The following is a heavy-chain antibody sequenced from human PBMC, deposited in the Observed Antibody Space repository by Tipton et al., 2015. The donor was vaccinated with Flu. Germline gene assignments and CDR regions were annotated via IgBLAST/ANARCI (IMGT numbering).Heavy chain of an antibody. J-gene: IGHJ6*02. V-gene: IGHV1-18*01. CDR2: ISAYNGNT. CDR3: ARDDTMVRGVIMYGRYYGMDV. Sequence: QVQLVQSGAEVKKPRASVKVSCKASGYTFTSYGISWVRQAPGQGLEWMGWISAYNGNTNYAQKLQGRVTMTTDTSTSTAYMELRSLRSDDTAVYYCARDDTMVRGVIMYGRYYGMDVWGQGTTVTVSS. D-gene: IGHD3-10*01. CDR1: GYTFTSYG.